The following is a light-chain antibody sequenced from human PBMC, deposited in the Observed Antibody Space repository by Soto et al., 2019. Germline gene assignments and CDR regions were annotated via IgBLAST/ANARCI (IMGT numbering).Light chain of an antibody. J-gene: IGKJ2*01. CDR3: QQYNNWPYT. V-gene: IGKV3-15*01. CDR1: QSVSRN. Sequence: EIRMTQSPATLSVSPGERATLSCRASQSVSRNLAWYQQKPGQAPRLLIYGASTRATGIPVNFSGSGSGTEFTLTISSLQSEDSAVYYCQQYNNWPYTFGQGNKLEIK. CDR2: GAS.